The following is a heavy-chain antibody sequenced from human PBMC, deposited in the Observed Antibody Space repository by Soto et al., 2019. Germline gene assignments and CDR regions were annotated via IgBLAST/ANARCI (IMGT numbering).Heavy chain of an antibody. Sequence: PSETLSLTCAVYGGSFSGYYWTWIRQPPGTGLEWIGEINHSGSTNYNPSLKSRVTISVDTSKNQFSLKLTSVTAADTAVYYCARGVNYYDSSGVFDYWGQGTLVT. V-gene: IGHV4-34*01. CDR3: ARGVNYYDSSGVFDY. CDR1: GGSFSGYY. D-gene: IGHD3-22*01. J-gene: IGHJ4*02. CDR2: INHSGST.